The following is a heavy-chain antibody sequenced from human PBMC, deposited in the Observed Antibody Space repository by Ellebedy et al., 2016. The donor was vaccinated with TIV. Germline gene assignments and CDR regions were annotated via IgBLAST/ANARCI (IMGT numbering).Heavy chain of an antibody. CDR3: ARGGYYYGSGSFGDY. Sequence: GESLKISXAASGFTFNIYAIHWVRQAPGKGLKWVAVISYDGSIKYYADSVKGRFTISRDNSKNTLYLQMNSLRAEDTAVYYCARGGYYYGSGSFGDYWGQGTLVTVSS. D-gene: IGHD3-10*01. V-gene: IGHV3-30*04. CDR1: GFTFNIYA. CDR2: ISYDGSIK. J-gene: IGHJ4*02.